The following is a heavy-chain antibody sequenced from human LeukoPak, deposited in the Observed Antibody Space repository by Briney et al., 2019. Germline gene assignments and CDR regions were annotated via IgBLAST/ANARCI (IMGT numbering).Heavy chain of an antibody. D-gene: IGHD6-13*01. CDR1: GFTFSTYS. CDR2: ISSSGSTI. J-gene: IGHJ4*02. Sequence: GGSLRLSCAASGFTFSTYSMNWVRQAPGKGLEWVSYISSSGSTIYYADSVKGRFTISRDNAKNSLYLQMNSLRAEDTAVYYCARGPLIAAAGTWWGQGTLVTVSS. V-gene: IGHV3-48*04. CDR3: ARGPLIAAAGTW.